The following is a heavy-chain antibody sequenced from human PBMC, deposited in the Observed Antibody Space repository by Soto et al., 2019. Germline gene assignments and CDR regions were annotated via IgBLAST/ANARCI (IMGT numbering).Heavy chain of an antibody. D-gene: IGHD3-22*01. Sequence: EVQLLESGGGLVQPGGSLRLSCAASGFSFYNHAMTWVRQAPGKGLEWVSGISGSGSTTHYADSVKGRFTISRDNSKDTLYLQMNSLRADDTAVYFCAKDRLMLTMVVVGAFDFWGLGTMVTVSS. J-gene: IGHJ3*01. CDR3: AKDRLMLTMVVVGAFDF. CDR1: GFSFYNHA. CDR2: ISGSGSTT. V-gene: IGHV3-23*01.